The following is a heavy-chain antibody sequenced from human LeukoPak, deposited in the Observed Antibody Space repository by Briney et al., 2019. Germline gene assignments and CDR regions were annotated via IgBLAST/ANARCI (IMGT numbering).Heavy chain of an antibody. CDR2: VSSSGGTI. J-gene: IGHJ4*02. CDR1: GFTFSSYQ. CDR3: AREVIAAAGFDY. V-gene: IGHV3-48*03. Sequence: PGGSLGLSCAASGFTFSSYQMNWVRQAPGKGLEWVSEVSSSGGTIYYADSVKGRFTISRDNAKNSLYLQMNSLRAEDTAVYYCAREVIAAAGFDYWGQGTLVTVSS. D-gene: IGHD6-13*01.